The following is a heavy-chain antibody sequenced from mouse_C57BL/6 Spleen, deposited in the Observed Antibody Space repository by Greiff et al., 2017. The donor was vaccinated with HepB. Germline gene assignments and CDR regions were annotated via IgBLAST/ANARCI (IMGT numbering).Heavy chain of an antibody. CDR3: ARGRNYGSSFYFDY. CDR1: GYAFSSYW. D-gene: IGHD1-1*01. Sequence: QVQLKESGAELVKPGASVKISCKASGYAFSSYWMNWVKQRPGKGLEWIGQIYPGDGDTNYNGKFKGKATLTADKSSSTAYMQLSSLTSEDSAVYFCARGRNYGSSFYFDYWGQGTTLTVSS. J-gene: IGHJ2*01. CDR2: IYPGDGDT. V-gene: IGHV1-80*01.